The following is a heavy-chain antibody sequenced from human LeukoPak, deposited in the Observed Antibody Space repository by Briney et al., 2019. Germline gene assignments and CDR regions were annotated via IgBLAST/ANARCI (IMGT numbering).Heavy chain of an antibody. CDR1: GFTFSSYW. CDR3: ARAGYCRGGTCYSNYFDF. J-gene: IGHJ4*02. V-gene: IGHV3-7*01. Sequence: GGSLRLSCAASGFTFSSYWMSWVRQAPGKGLEWVANIKQDGNEKYFVDSVKGRFSISRDNAKNSLYLQMSSLRAEDAAVYYCARAGYCRGGTCYSNYFDFWGQGTLVTVSS. CDR2: IKQDGNEK. D-gene: IGHD2-15*01.